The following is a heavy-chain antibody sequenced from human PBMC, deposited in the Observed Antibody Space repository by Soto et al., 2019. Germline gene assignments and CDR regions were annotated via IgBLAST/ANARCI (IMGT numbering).Heavy chain of an antibody. CDR2: IIPIFGTA. CDR3: AREDIVVVVAAKRYYYYGMDV. V-gene: IGHV1-69*13. CDR1: GGTFSSYA. J-gene: IGHJ6*02. D-gene: IGHD2-15*01. Sequence: SVKVSCKASGGTFSSYAISWVRQAPGQGLEWMGGIIPIFGTANYAQKFQGRVTITADESTSTAYMELSSLRSEDTAVYYCAREDIVVVVAAKRYYYYGMDVWSQGTTVTVSS.